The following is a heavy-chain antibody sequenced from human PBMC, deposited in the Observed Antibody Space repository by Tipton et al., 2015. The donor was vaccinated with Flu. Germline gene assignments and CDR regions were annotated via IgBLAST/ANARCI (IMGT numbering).Heavy chain of an antibody. J-gene: IGHJ5*02. CDR3: AKSVPDIVVVPAAIDPWFDP. Sequence: SLRLSCAASGFTFSSYAMSWVRQAPGKGLEWVSAISGSGGSTYYADSVKGRFTISRDNSKNTLYLQMNSLRAEDTAVYYCAKSVPDIVVVPAAIDPWFDPWGQGTLVTVSS. V-gene: IGHV3-23*01. CDR2: ISGSGGST. CDR1: GFTFSSYA. D-gene: IGHD2-2*01.